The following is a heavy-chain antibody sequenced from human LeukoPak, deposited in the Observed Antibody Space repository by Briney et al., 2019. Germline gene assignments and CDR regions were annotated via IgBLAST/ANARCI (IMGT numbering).Heavy chain of an antibody. CDR3: ARDDIIVGATTLDY. Sequence: GRSPRLSCEASGLIFSTYAMHWVRQAPGKGLEWLAVISSDGSNKYHVDSVKGRFTISRDNSKNTLYLEMDSVRLGDTAVYYCARDDIIVGATTLDYWGQGTLVTVSS. D-gene: IGHD1-26*01. CDR1: GLIFSTYA. J-gene: IGHJ4*02. V-gene: IGHV3-30*04. CDR2: ISSDGSNK.